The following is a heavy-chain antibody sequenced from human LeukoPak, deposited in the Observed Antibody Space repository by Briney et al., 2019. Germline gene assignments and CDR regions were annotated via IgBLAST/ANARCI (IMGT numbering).Heavy chain of an antibody. V-gene: IGHV3-30-3*01. CDR2: ISYDGSNK. CDR3: ARDAIDLDYDFWSGYYQYFDY. CDR1: GFTFSSYA. J-gene: IGHJ4*02. D-gene: IGHD3-3*01. Sequence: PGGSLRLSCAASGFTFSSYAMHWVRQAPGKGLEWVAVISYDGSNKYYADSVKGRFTISRDNSKNTLYLQMNSLRAEDTAVYYCARDAIDLDYDFWSGYYQYFDYWGQGTLVTVSS.